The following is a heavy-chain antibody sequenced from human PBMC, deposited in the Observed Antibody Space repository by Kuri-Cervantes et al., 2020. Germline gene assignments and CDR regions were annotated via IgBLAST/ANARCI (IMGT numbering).Heavy chain of an antibody. CDR2: INPRGGSI. Sequence: ASVKVSCKASGHTFRNYFMHWVRQAPGQGLEWMEIINPRGGSITYAQKFQGRVTMTRDTSTSTVYMEMSSLRSEDTAVYYCATAVTGLSPGHDAFDIWGQGTMVTASS. D-gene: IGHD1-20*01. V-gene: IGHV1-46*01. J-gene: IGHJ3*02. CDR3: ATAVTGLSPGHDAFDI. CDR1: GHTFRNYF.